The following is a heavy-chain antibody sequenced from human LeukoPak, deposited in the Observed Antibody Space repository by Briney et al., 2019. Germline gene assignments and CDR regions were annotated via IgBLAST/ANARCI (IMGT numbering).Heavy chain of an antibody. D-gene: IGHD4-17*01. Sequence: GGSLRLSCAASGFTFGAYVMRWVRQAPGRGLEWVSLISGYGSSKYHADSVKGRFTISRDNCKNSLFLQMNSLTTEDTAVYYCAKDMYNDDYGHRFDYWGQGTLVTVSS. CDR1: GFTFGAYV. CDR3: AKDMYNDDYGHRFDY. V-gene: IGHV3-43*02. CDR2: ISGYGSSK. J-gene: IGHJ4*02.